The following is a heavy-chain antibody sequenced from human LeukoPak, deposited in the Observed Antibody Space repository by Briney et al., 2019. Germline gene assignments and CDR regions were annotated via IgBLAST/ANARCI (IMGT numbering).Heavy chain of an antibody. V-gene: IGHV3-21*01. CDR2: ISSSGTYI. J-gene: IGHJ4*02. CDR1: GFTFSSYS. D-gene: IGHD5-12*01. Sequence: GGSLRLSCAASGFTFSSYSMNWVRQAPGKGLEWVSSISSSGTYIYYADSVKGRFTISRDNAKNSLYLQMNSLRAEDTAVYYCARDGYSDGTFDYWGQGTLVTVSS. CDR3: ARDGYSDGTFDY.